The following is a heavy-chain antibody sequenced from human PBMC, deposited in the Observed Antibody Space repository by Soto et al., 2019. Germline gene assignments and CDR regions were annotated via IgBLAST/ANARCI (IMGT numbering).Heavy chain of an antibody. CDR2: VSNDGSNK. V-gene: IGHV3-30*18. J-gene: IGHJ6*02. Sequence: QVQLVESGGGVVQPGECLRVSCAASEVTFSSYAMHWVRQAPGKGLEWVAVVSNDGSNKYYGDSVKGRFTISRDNAKNTLNLQMNSLTAEDTAVYYCAKDQSTNSRSYHALDVWGQVTTVTVSS. CDR1: EVTFSSYA. D-gene: IGHD2-8*01. CDR3: AKDQSTNSRSYHALDV.